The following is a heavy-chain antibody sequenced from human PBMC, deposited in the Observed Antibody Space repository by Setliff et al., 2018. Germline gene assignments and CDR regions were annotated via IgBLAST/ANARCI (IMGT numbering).Heavy chain of an antibody. CDR1: GYTFTSCG. CDR2: ISAYNGNT. D-gene: IGHD5-18*01. J-gene: IGHJ4*02. V-gene: IGHV1-18*01. CDR3: ARAGNSYAQYYFDY. Sequence: RASVKVSCKASGYTFTSCGISWVRQAPGQGLEWMGWISAYNGNTNYAQKLQGRVTMTTDTSTSTAYMELRSLRSDDTAVYYCARAGNSYAQYYFDYWGQGTLVTVSS.